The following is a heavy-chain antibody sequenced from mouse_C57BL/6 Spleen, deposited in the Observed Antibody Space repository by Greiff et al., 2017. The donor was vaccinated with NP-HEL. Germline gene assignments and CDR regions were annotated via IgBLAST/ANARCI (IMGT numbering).Heavy chain of an antibody. V-gene: IGHV1-81*01. D-gene: IGHD2-5*01. J-gene: IGHJ2*01. Sequence: QVQLQQSGAELARPGASVKLSCKASGYTFTSYGISWVKQRTGQGLEWIGEIYPRSGNTYYNEKFKGKATLTADKSSSTAYMELRSLTSEDSAVYFCARDYSNQYYFDYWGQGTTLTVSS. CDR2: IYPRSGNT. CDR1: GYTFTSYG. CDR3: ARDYSNQYYFDY.